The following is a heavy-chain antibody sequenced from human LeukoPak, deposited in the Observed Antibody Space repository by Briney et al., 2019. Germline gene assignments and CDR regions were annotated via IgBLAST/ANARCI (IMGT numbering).Heavy chain of an antibody. CDR1: GFTVSSNY. CDR2: IYSGGST. D-gene: IGHD3-10*01. V-gene: IGHV3-66*02. J-gene: IGHJ6*02. CDR3: ARERGEYYGMDV. Sequence: GGSLRLSCVASGFTVSSNYMSWVRQAPGKGLEWVSVIYSGGSTYYADSVKGRFTISRDNSKNTLYLQMNSLRAEDTAVYYCARERGEYYGMDVWGQGTTVTVSS.